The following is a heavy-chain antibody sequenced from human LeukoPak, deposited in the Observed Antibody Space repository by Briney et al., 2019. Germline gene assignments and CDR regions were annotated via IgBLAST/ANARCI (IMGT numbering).Heavy chain of an antibody. J-gene: IGHJ5*02. CDR1: GGSISSSSYY. D-gene: IGHD6-19*01. V-gene: IGHV4-39*07. Sequence: SETLSLTCTVSGGSISSSSYYWGWIRQPPGKGLEWIGSIYYSGSTYYNPSLKSRVTISVDTSKNQFSLKLSSVTAADTAVYYCARAGGWYVRWFDPWGQGTLATVSS. CDR2: IYYSGST. CDR3: ARAGGWYVRWFDP.